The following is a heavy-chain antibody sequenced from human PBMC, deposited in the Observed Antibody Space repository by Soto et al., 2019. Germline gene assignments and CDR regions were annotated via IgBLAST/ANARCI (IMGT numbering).Heavy chain of an antibody. CDR3: ARVSSSGPPVYYFDF. CDR2: IYYSGST. Sequence: PSETLSLTCTVSGGSISSYYWSWIRQPPGKGLEWIGYIYYSGSTNYNPSLKSRVTISVDTSKNQFSLKLSSVTAADTAVYYCARVSSSGPPVYYFDFWGQGTLVTVSS. D-gene: IGHD3-22*01. CDR1: GGSISSYY. V-gene: IGHV4-59*01. J-gene: IGHJ4*02.